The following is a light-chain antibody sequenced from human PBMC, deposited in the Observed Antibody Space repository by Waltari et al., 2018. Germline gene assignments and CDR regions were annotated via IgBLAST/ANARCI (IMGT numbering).Light chain of an antibody. Sequence: QVVLTQPQSASVSVGASVKITCTLSSGHSSYDIAWHQQQPEKRPRSLMKVNSDGSHNKGDGIPARFSGSSSGAERYLTISGLQSEDAADYYCQTWGTGPRVFGGGTKLTVL. CDR2: VNSDGSH. J-gene: IGLJ2*01. CDR1: SGHSSYD. CDR3: QTWGTGPRV. V-gene: IGLV4-69*01.